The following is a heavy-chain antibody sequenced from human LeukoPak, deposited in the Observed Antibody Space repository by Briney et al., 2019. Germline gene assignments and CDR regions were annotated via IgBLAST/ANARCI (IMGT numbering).Heavy chain of an antibody. CDR1: GFGFSSYA. V-gene: IGHV3-30*02. D-gene: IGHD2-15*01. CDR2: IRHDGSHH. CDR3: AKVRLLRALDDAFDV. Sequence: GGSLRLSCAASGFGFSSYAMHWVRQAPGKGLECVAFIRHDGSHHYHGDSVKGRFTISRDNSKNTLYLEMTSLRPEDTAVYYCAKVRLLRALDDAFDVWGQGTMVTV. J-gene: IGHJ3*01.